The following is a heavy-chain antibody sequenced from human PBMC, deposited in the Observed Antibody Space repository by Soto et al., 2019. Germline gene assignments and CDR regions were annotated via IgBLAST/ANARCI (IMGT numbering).Heavy chain of an antibody. CDR3: AREDEPIAARRPDY. V-gene: IGHV3-21*01. D-gene: IGHD6-6*01. CDR1: GFTFSSYS. J-gene: IGHJ4*02. CDR2: ISSSSSYI. Sequence: GGSLRLSCAASGFTFSSYSMNWVRQAPGKGLEWVSSISSSSSYIYYADSVKGRFTISRDNAKNSLYLQMNSLRAEDTAVYYCAREDEPIAARRPDYWGQGTLVTVSS.